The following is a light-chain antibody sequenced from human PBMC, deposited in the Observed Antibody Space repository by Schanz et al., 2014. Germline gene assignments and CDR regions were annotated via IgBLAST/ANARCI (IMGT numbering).Light chain of an antibody. CDR1: QSVSSSY. J-gene: IGKJ1*01. V-gene: IGKV3-20*01. CDR3: EQYGSSPRT. CDR2: GVS. Sequence: EVVLTQSPATLSLSPGERATLSCRASQSVSSSYLAWYQQKPGQAPRLLIYGVSSRATGIPDRFSGSGSGTDFTLTITRLDPEDFAVYYCEQYGSSPRTFGQGTRVEI.